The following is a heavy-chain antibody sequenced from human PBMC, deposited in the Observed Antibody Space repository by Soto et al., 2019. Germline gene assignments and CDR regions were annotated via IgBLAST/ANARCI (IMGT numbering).Heavy chain of an antibody. Sequence: GASVQVSCKASGYTFTVYYMHWVRQAPGQGLEWVGWINPNSGGTNYAPKFQGWVTMTSDTSISNAYMELSRLRSDDTAVYYGASDCGYGDYYFDYWGQGTLVTVYS. D-gene: IGHD4-17*01. J-gene: IGHJ4*02. CDR1: GYTFTVYY. CDR3: ASDCGYGDYYFDY. CDR2: INPNSGGT. V-gene: IGHV1-2*04.